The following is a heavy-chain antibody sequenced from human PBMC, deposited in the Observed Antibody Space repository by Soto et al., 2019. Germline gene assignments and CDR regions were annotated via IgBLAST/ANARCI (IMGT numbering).Heavy chain of an antibody. CDR3: DRQWLVGSPLDH. V-gene: IGHV3-73*02. CDR2: IGRKVKNYAT. Sequence: VHLVQSGGGLVQPGGSLKLSCAASGFIFSGSAMHWVRQASGKGLEWVGRIGRKVKNYATEYGASVEGRFTISRDDSKSTTFLLMNSLKSEDTAVYFCDRQWLVGSPLDHWGQGTLVFVSS. CDR1: GFIFSGSA. J-gene: IGHJ4*02. D-gene: IGHD6-19*01.